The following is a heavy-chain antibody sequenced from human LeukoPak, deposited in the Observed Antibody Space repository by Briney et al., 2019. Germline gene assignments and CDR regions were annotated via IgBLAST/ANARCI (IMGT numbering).Heavy chain of an antibody. CDR3: ARVYYSSSYDYWYFDL. J-gene: IGHJ2*01. CDR2: IYYSGST. V-gene: IGHV4-59*01. D-gene: IGHD6-13*01. CDR1: GGSIRSYY. Sequence: SETLSLTCTVSGGSIRSYYWSWIRQPPGKGLEWIGYIYYSGSTNYNPSLKTPVTISVDTSKNQFSLKLSSVTAADTAVYYCARVYYSSSYDYWYFDLWGRGTLVTVSS.